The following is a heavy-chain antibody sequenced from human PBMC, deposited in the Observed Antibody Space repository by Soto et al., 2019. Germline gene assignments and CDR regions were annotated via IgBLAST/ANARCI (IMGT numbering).Heavy chain of an antibody. CDR1: GGAISSSSYY. J-gene: IGHJ6*02. Sequence: SETLSLTCTVSGGAISSSSYYWGWIRQPPGQGLEWIGSIYYSGSTYYNPSLKSRVTISVDTSKNQFSLKLSSVTAADTAVYYCARHPLGVVMGTVYGMDVWGQGTTVTVSS. D-gene: IGHD3-3*01. V-gene: IGHV4-39*01. CDR2: IYYSGST. CDR3: ARHPLGVVMGTVYGMDV.